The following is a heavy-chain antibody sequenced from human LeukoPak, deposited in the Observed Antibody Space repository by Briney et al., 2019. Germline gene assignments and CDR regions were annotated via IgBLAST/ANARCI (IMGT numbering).Heavy chain of an antibody. V-gene: IGHV4/OR15-8*01. J-gene: IGHJ6*02. CDR3: ARSLPDQLEGMDV. CDR1: GDSINTLKW. CDR2: IYHGGTS. Sequence: PSETLSLTCVVSGDSINTLKWWTWVRQSPGKGLEWIGEIYHGGTSSYNPSLQSRVTMSLDKSKNQFSLKLSSVTAADTAVYYCARSLPDQLEGMDVWGQGTTVTASS. D-gene: IGHD2-2*01.